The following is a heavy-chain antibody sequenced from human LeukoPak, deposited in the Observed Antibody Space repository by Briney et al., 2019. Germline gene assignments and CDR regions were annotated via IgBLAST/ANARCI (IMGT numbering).Heavy chain of an antibody. J-gene: IGHJ4*02. CDR2: IAYDGDNK. V-gene: IGHV3-30*04. Sequence: PGRSLRLSCAASGLSFSDYSMHWVRQAPGKGLEWVALIAYDGDNKYYADAVKGRFTISRDNSKNTLFLQMNSLRAEDTAVYYCARGGQYDTSGYYPIDYWGQGTLVTVSS. CDR3: ARGGQYDTSGYYPIDY. CDR1: GLSFSDYS. D-gene: IGHD3-22*01.